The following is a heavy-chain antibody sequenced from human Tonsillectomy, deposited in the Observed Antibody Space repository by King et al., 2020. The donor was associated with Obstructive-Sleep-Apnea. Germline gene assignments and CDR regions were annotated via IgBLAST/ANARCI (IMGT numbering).Heavy chain of an antibody. D-gene: IGHD1-14*01. CDR1: GFTFSRYD. J-gene: IGHJ6*02. Sequence: VQLVESGGDLVQPGGSLRLSCAASGFTFSRYDIHWVRQVTGKGLEWVAGIGTFGDTFYPGSVKGRFTISRENSKSAASLQMDSLRVGDTAVYFCARGSSPPRNYDGMDVWGQGTTVTVSS. CDR2: IGTFGDT. V-gene: IGHV3-13*04. CDR3: ARGSSPPRNYDGMDV.